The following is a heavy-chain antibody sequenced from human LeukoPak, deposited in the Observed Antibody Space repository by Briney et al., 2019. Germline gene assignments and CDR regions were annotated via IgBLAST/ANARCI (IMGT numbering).Heavy chain of an antibody. V-gene: IGHV1-69*05. Sequence: ASVKVSCKASGGTFSSYAISWVRQAPGQGLEWMGGIIPIFGTANYAQKFQGRVTITTDESTSTAYMELSSLRSEDTAVYYCARGDYDFWSGYLHYFDYWGQGTLVTVSS. CDR2: IIPIFGTA. CDR3: ARGDYDFWSGYLHYFDY. D-gene: IGHD3-3*01. CDR1: GGTFSSYA. J-gene: IGHJ4*02.